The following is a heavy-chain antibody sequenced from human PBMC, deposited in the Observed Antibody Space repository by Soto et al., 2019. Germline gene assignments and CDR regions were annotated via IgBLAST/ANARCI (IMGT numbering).Heavy chain of an antibody. V-gene: IGHV3-7*01. Sequence: PGGSLRLSCAASGFPFISYWISWVRQAPGKGLEWVANIKQDGSEKNYVDSVKGRFTISRDNAKNSLYLQMNSLTAEDTAVYYCARVTGSYSPYFDYWGQGTRVTVSS. J-gene: IGHJ4*02. D-gene: IGHD1-26*01. CDR1: GFPFISYW. CDR3: ARVTGSYSPYFDY. CDR2: IKQDGSEK.